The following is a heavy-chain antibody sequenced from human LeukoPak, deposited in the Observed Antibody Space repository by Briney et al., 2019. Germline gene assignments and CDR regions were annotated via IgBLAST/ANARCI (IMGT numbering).Heavy chain of an antibody. Sequence: ASVKVSCKASGYTFSDFYIHWVRQAPGQGLEWVGWINPSGGGTNYAPQFQGRVTMARDTSISTAYLELSRLTSDDTAVYYCAKDRRGPKSYYYFYYMDVWGKGTTVTVSS. V-gene: IGHV1-2*02. D-gene: IGHD3-16*01. CDR3: AKDRRGPKSYYYFYYMDV. CDR2: INPSGGGT. J-gene: IGHJ6*03. CDR1: GYTFSDFY.